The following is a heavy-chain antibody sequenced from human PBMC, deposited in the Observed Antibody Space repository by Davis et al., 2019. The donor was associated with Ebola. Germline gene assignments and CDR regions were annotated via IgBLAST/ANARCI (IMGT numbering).Heavy chain of an antibody. Sequence: AASVKVSCKASGFTFSSSGMQWVRQARGQRLEWIGGIVVGSGNTNYAQKFRQRLTMTRDMSTSTVYMELRSLRFEDTAVYYCAASAGTVGKFDFWGQGTVVTVSA. CDR2: IVVGSGNT. D-gene: IGHD1-14*01. J-gene: IGHJ4*02. CDR1: GFTFSSSG. CDR3: AASAGTVGKFDF. V-gene: IGHV1-58*02.